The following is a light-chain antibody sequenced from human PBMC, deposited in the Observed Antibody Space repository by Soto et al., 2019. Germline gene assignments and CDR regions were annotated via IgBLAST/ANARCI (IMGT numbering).Light chain of an antibody. J-gene: IGLJ1*01. Sequence: QSVLTQPASVSGSPGQSITISCTGTHSDVGSYNLVSWYQQHPGKAPKVIIYEVSERPSGVSDRFSGSKSGNTASLMISGLQAEDEADYYCCPYAGSTTQTYVFGSGTKVTVL. CDR2: EVS. CDR3: CPYAGSTTQTYV. V-gene: IGLV2-23*02. CDR1: HSDVGSYNL.